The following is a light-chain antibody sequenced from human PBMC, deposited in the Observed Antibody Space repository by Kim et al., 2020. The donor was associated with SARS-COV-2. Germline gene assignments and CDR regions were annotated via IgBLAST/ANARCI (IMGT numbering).Light chain of an antibody. CDR1: EGINGNY. CDR2: GAS. CDR3: QQYGGSPLT. V-gene: IGKV3-20*01. Sequence: PGDTASLSCRASEGINGNYLAWYQQRPGQAPRLLIYGASTRATGIPDRFSGSGSGIDFTLTITRLEPEDFAVYVCQQYGGSPLTFGGGTKVDIK. J-gene: IGKJ4*01.